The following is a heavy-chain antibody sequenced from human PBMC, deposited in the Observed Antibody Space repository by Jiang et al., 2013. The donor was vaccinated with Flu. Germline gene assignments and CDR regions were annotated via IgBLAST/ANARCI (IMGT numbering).Heavy chain of an antibody. D-gene: IGHD3-22*01. V-gene: IGHV5-10-1*01. CDR3: ARRGDYYDSREGWFDP. CDR1: GYSFTSYW. CDR2: IDPSDSYT. Sequence: GAEVKKPGESLRISCKGSGYSFTSYWISWVRQMPGKGLEWMGRIDPSDSYTNYSPSFQGHVTISADKSISTAYLQWSSLKASDTAMYYCARRGDYYDSREGWFDPWGQGTLVTVSS. J-gene: IGHJ5*02.